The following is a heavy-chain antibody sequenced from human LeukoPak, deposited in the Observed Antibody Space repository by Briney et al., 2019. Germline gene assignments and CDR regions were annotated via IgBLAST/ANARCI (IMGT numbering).Heavy chain of an antibody. V-gene: IGHV3-53*01. Sequence: GGSLSLSCAASGFTVSSSYMSWVRQAPGKGLEWVSVIYTGGSTYYADSVKGRFTISRDNSKNTLYLQMNSLRADDTAVYYCAKDPPLKYSYGQKGGDYWGQGTLVTVSS. J-gene: IGHJ4*02. CDR3: AKDPPLKYSYGQKGGDY. D-gene: IGHD5-18*01. CDR2: IYTGGST. CDR1: GFTVSSSY.